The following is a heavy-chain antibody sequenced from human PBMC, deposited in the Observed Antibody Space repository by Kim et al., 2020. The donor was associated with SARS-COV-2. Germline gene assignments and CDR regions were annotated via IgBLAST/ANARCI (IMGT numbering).Heavy chain of an antibody. V-gene: IGHV4-34*01. Sequence: PSLKSRVTVSVDTAKIQFSLKVGSVPAAETAVYYCARVAYSQGRSREFDYWGQGILVTVSS. D-gene: IGHD2-21*01. J-gene: IGHJ4*02. CDR3: ARVAYSQGRSREFDY.